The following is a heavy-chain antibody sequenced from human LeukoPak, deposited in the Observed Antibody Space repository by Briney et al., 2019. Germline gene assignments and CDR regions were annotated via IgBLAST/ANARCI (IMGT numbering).Heavy chain of an antibody. CDR1: GGSISSYY. Sequence: SETLSLTCTVSGGSISSYYWSWIRQPPGKGLEWIGYIHYSGSTNYNPSLKSRVTISVDTSKNQLSLRVRSVIAADTAVYYCAREWSAFDYWGEGTLVAVSS. D-gene: IGHD2-15*01. J-gene: IGHJ4*02. V-gene: IGHV4-59*13. CDR3: AREWSAFDY. CDR2: IHYSGST.